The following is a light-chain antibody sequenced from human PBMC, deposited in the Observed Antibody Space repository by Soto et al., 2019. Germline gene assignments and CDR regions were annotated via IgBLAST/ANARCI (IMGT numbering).Light chain of an antibody. CDR3: CSYAGTNSLKV. V-gene: IGLV2-14*01. J-gene: IGLJ3*02. Sequence: QSALTQPASVSGSPGQSITISCTGTSSDVGAYNYVSWYQQHPGKAPKLMIYEVTNRPSGVSDRFSGSKSGNTASLTVSGLQAEDEADYYCCSYAGTNSLKVFGGGTKVTVL. CDR2: EVT. CDR1: SSDVGAYNY.